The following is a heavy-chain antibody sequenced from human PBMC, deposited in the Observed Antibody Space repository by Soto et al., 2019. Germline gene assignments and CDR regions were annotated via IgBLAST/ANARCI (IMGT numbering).Heavy chain of an antibody. CDR2: ISGSGGST. V-gene: IGHV3-23*01. CDR1: GFTFSSYA. D-gene: IGHD3-22*01. CDR3: AKGPRGAYYYDSSGLDY. Sequence: PGGSLRLSCAASGFTFSSYAMSWVRQAPGKGLEWVSAISGSGGSTYYADSVKGRFTISRDNSKNTLYLQMNSLRAEDTAVYYCAKGPRGAYYYDSSGLDYWGQGTLVTVSS. J-gene: IGHJ4*02.